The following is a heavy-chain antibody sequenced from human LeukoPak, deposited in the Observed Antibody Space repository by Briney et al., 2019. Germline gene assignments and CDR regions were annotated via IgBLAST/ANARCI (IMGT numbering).Heavy chain of an antibody. J-gene: IGHJ6*03. CDR1: GFTFDDYG. CDR2: INWNGGST. V-gene: IGHV3-20*04. D-gene: IGHD2-2*01. CDR3: ARELYCSSTSCYDYYYYYMDV. Sequence: GGSLRLSCAASGFTFDDYGMSWVRQAPWKGLEWVSGINWNGGSTGYADSVKGRFTISRDNAKNSLYLQMNSLRAEDTALYYCARELYCSSTSCYDYYYYYMDVWGKGTTVTVSS.